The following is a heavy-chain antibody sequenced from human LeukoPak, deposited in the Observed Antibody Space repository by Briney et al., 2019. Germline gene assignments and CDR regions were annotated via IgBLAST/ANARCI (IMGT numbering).Heavy chain of an antibody. Sequence: GGSLRLSCAASGFTFSSYSMNWVRQAPGKGLEWVSYISSSSSTIYYADSVKGRFTISRDNAKNSLYLQMNSLRAEDTAVYYCASPSSNGMVATGLLEFDYWGQGTLVTVSS. CDR1: GFTFSSYS. D-gene: IGHD5-12*01. J-gene: IGHJ4*02. V-gene: IGHV3-48*04. CDR2: ISSSSSTI. CDR3: ASPSSNGMVATGLLEFDY.